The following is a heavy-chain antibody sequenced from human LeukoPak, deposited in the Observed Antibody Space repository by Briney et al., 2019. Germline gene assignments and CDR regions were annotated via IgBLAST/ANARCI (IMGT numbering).Heavy chain of an antibody. D-gene: IGHD6-6*01. Sequence: GGSLRLSCAASGFTFSNYGMNWVRQAPGKGLEWVSAISGSGHNTYYADSVKGRFTISRDNAKNTLYLQMNSLRAEDTAVYYCARPLSGYSSSLGYWGQGTLVTVSS. V-gene: IGHV3-23*01. CDR2: ISGSGHNT. J-gene: IGHJ4*02. CDR3: ARPLSGYSSSLGY. CDR1: GFTFSNYG.